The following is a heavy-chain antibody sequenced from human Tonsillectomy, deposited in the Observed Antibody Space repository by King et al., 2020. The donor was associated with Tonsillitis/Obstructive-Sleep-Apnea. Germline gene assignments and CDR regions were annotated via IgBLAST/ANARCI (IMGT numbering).Heavy chain of an antibody. CDR1: GGSFNNYY. J-gene: IGHJ4*02. Sequence: VQLLQWGAGLLKPSETLSLTCAVYGGSFNNYYWSWIRQAPGKGLEWIGEINHSGGTNYNPSLKSRVDIFPDTSKNQFFLKMSYVTAADTAVYFCATREHWGQGTLVTVSS. V-gene: IGHV4-34*01. CDR2: INHSGGT. CDR3: ATREH.